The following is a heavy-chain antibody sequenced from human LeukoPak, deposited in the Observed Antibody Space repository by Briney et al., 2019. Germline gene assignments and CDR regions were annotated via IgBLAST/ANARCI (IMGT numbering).Heavy chain of an antibody. CDR3: ARYESYCYGSGSYL. V-gene: IGHV1-18*01. CDR2: ISAYNGNT. D-gene: IGHD3-10*01. J-gene: IGHJ4*02. Sequence: ASVKVSCKASGYTFTSYGISWVRQAPGQGLEGVGGISAYNGNTNDAQKLQGRVTMTTDTSTSTAYMELRSLRSDDTAVYYCARYESYCYGSGSYLWGQGTLVTVSS. CDR1: GYTFTSYG.